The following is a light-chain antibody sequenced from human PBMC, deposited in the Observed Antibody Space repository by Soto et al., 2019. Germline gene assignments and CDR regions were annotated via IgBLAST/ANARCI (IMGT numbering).Light chain of an antibody. V-gene: IGKV1-27*01. CDR2: AAS. CDR1: QGISNY. J-gene: IGKJ3*01. Sequence: DIHMTQSPSSLSAFVGASVTFTCRASQGISNYLAWYHQKPGKVPKLLVYAASTLQSGVPSRFSGSGSGTEFTLTIRSLQPEDVGTYYCQHYHSPPFTFGPGTKVDIK. CDR3: QHYHSPPFT.